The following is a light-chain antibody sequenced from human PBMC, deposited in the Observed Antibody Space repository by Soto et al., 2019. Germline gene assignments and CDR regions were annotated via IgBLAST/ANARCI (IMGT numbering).Light chain of an antibody. CDR3: QQYDRWPPST. Sequence: EIVMTQSPATLSVSPGEGATLSCRASQSVSNNLAWYQRKPGQAPRLLIYGPSTRATGVPARFSGSGSGTEFTLTISGLQSEDIAVYYCQQYDRWPPSTFGQGTKVDIK. CDR1: QSVSNN. J-gene: IGKJ1*01. V-gene: IGKV3-15*01. CDR2: GPS.